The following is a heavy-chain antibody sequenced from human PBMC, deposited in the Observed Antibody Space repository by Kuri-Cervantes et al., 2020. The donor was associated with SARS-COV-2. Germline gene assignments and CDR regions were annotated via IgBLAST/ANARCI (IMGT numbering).Heavy chain of an antibody. V-gene: IGHV1-69*05. D-gene: IGHD5-18*01. CDR3: ARGNTADAFDI. CDR2: IIPIFGTA. J-gene: IGHJ3*02. CDR1: GYTFTGYY. Sequence: SVKVSCKASGYTFTGYYMHWVRQAPGQGLEWMGGIIPIFGTANYAQRFQGRVTISTDESTSTAYMELSSLRSEDTAVYYCARGNTADAFDIWGPGTMVTVSS.